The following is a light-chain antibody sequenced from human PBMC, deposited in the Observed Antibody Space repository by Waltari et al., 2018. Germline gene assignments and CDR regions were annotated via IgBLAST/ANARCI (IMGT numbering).Light chain of an antibody. CDR3: GTWDSSLSGAV. V-gene: IGLV1-51*02. J-gene: IGLJ7*01. CDR2: ETS. CDR1: SSNIGHTY. Sequence: QSVLTQPPSVSAAPGQRVTISCSGGSSNIGHTYVSWYRHFPGTAPKILIYETSERPSWIPGRVSGSKAGTAATLDITGLQAGDEADYYCGTWDSSLSGAVIGGGTNLTVL.